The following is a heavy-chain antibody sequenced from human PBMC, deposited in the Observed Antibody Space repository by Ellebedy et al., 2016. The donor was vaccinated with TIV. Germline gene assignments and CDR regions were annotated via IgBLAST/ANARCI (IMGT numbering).Heavy chain of an antibody. CDR1: GLTFANAW. CDR2: IGGTGST. J-gene: IGHJ4*02. V-gene: IGHV3-23*01. Sequence: PGGSLRLSCAAYGLTFANAWLSWVRQAPGQGMEWVSSIGGTGSTFYVDSVKGRFAISRDNTKNTLFLQMNSLRAEDTAVYYCAKGYGIPSFDYWGQGTLVTVSS. CDR3: AKGYGIPSFDY. D-gene: IGHD1-14*01.